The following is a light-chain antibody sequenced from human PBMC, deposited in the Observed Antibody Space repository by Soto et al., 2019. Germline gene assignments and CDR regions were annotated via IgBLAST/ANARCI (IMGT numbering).Light chain of an antibody. V-gene: IGKV1-39*01. J-gene: IGKJ3*01. CDR2: AAS. CDR3: EQSYSTPIFT. CDR1: QSISSY. Sequence: DIQMTQSPSSLSASVGDRVTITCRARQSISSYLNWYQQNPGKAPKLLIYAASSLQSGVPSRFSGSGSGTDFALTISSLQPEDFATYYCEQSYSTPIFTFGPGTKVDIK.